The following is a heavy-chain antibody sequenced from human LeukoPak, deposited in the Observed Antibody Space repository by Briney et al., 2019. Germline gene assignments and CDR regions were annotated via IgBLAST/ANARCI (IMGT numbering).Heavy chain of an antibody. CDR1: GFTFSNYE. J-gene: IGHJ4*02. CDR2: ISGSGGST. D-gene: IGHD3-10*01. V-gene: IGHV3-23*01. CDR3: AKDLPGSGLLWFGELLGIDY. Sequence: GGSLRLSCAVSGFTFSNYEMNWVRQAPGKGLEWVSAISGSGGSTYYADSVKGRFTISRDNSKNTLYLQMNSLRAEDTAVYYCAKDLPGSGLLWFGELLGIDYWGQGTLVTVSS.